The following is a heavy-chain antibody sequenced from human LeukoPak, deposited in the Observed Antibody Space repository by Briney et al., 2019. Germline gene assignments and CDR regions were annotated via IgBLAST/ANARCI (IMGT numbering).Heavy chain of an antibody. V-gene: IGHV3-33*01. J-gene: IGHJ4*02. CDR3: ARERLGGATFDY. D-gene: IGHD1-26*01. CDR2: IWYDGSNK. CDR1: GSTFSSYG. Sequence: GGSLRLSCAASGSTFSSYGMHWVRQAPGKGLEWVAVIWYDGSNKYYADSVKGRFTISRDNSKNTLYLQMNSLRAEDTAVYYCARERLGGATFDYWGQGTLVTVSS.